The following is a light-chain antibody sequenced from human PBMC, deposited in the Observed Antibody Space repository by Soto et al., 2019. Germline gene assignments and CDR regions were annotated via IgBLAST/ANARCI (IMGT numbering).Light chain of an antibody. CDR3: QQYNNWPPKAYT. J-gene: IGKJ2*01. CDR2: GAS. CDR1: QSVSSNY. V-gene: IGKV3-20*01. Sequence: EIVLTQSPGTLSLSPGERATLSCRASQSVSSNYLAWFQQKPGQAPRLLIYGASNRATGIPDRFSGSGSGTDFTLTISSLQSEDFAVYYCQQYNNWPPKAYTFGQGTKLEIK.